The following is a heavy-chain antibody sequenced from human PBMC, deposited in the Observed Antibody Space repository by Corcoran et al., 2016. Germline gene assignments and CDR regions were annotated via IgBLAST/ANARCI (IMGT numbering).Heavy chain of an antibody. J-gene: IGHJ6*02. D-gene: IGHD2-2*02. Sequence: QVQLVQSGAEVKKPGSSVKVSCKASGGTFSSYAISWVRQAPGQGLEWMGGIIPIFGTANYAQKFQGRVTITADKSTSTAYMELSSLRSEDTAVYYCGRADHPTGYCSSTSCYTGYYYYGMDVWGQGTTVTVSS. V-gene: IGHV1-69*06. CDR3: GRADHPTGYCSSTSCYTGYYYYGMDV. CDR2: IIPIFGTA. CDR1: GGTFSSYA.